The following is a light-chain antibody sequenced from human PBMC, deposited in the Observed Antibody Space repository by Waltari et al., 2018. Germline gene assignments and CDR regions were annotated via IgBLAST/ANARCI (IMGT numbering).Light chain of an antibody. Sequence: DVVMNQSLVTLPVTPGQPAFIPFSSRQTLLNTYGNVYLNWFNQRPGQSPRRLIYQVSKRDSGVPDRFRGSGSHTDFTLTISRVEAEDVGVYCCMQGVRPWTFGPGTRVEIK. J-gene: IGKJ1*01. V-gene: IGKV2-30*01. CDR3: MQGVRPWT. CDR2: QVS. CDR1: QTLLNTYGNVY.